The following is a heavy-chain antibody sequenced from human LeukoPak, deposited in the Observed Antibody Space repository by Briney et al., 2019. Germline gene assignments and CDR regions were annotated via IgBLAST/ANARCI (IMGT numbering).Heavy chain of an antibody. CDR2: IKQDGSEK. CDR1: GFTFSNYW. V-gene: IGHV3-7*05. Sequence: GGSLRLSCAVSGFTFSNYWMIWVRQAPGKGLEWVGNIKQDGSEKRYADSVRGRFSISRDNAQTSLYLQMNSLRAEDTAVYYCARASDPWLQLTWGQGTLVTVSS. CDR3: ARASDPWLQLT. J-gene: IGHJ5*02. D-gene: IGHD5-24*01.